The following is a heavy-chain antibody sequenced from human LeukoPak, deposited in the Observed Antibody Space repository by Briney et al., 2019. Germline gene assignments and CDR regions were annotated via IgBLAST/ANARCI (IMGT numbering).Heavy chain of an antibody. CDR1: GYTFTSHG. Sequence: ASVKVSCKASGYTFTSHGFTWVRQAPGQGLEWMGSISTSNGNRIYAQTLQGRVNMTTDTSTSTAFMELRSLRSDDTAVYYCARDPGSAWYDYWGQGTLVTVSS. V-gene: IGHV1-18*04. CDR3: ARDPGSAWYDY. CDR2: ISTSNGNR. J-gene: IGHJ4*02. D-gene: IGHD6-19*01.